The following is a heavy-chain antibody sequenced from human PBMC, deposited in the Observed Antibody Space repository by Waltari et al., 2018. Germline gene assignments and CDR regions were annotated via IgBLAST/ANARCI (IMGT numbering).Heavy chain of an antibody. CDR1: GFSFSTYW. V-gene: IGHV3-74*01. Sequence: EVQLVESGGGLVQPGGSLRLSCAASGFSFSTYWMNWARQAPGAGLVWVSRINPNGNTIVYADSVKGRFTTSRDNAKNTLYLQMNSLRDDDTAVYYCARSGFMDVWGQGTTVTVSS. J-gene: IGHJ6*02. CDR3: ARSGFMDV. CDR2: INPNGNTI. D-gene: IGHD3-10*01.